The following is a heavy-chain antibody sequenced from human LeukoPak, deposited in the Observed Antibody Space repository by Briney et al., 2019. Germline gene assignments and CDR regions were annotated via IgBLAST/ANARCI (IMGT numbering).Heavy chain of an antibody. D-gene: IGHD3-3*01. CDR3: ARDLWGGYLVY. V-gene: IGHV3-23*01. J-gene: IGHJ4*02. Sequence: GGSLRLSCAGSGFTFSASGMNWVRQAPGKGLEWVSGVTPSGDPTYYADSVKGRFIISRDNSRTTMYLQMNSLRAEDTAVYYCARDLWGGYLVYWGQGTLVTVSS. CDR1: GFTFSASG. CDR2: VTPSGDPT.